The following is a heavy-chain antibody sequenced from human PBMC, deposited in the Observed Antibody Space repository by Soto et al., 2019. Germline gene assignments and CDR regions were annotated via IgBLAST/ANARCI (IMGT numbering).Heavy chain of an antibody. CDR2: IDWDDVK. D-gene: IGHD6-6*01. J-gene: IGHJ6*03. CDR1: GSSLTTHGLC. CDR3: ARRRSSGRVHHQFFRYMDG. V-gene: IGHV2-70*01. Sequence: SGPTLVNATQTLTLTCSFSGSSLTTHGLCVSWIRQPPGTALEWLSLIDWDDVKYYNTSLKTRLTISKDNSKNQVVLTLANVDPLDTATYFCARRRSSGRVHHQFFRYMDGWCQGTTVAVSS.